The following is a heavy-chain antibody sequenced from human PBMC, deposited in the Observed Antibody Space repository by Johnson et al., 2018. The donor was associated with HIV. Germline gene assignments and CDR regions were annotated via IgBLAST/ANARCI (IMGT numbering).Heavy chain of an antibody. CDR1: GFTFSSYA. CDR2: ISYDGSNK. CDR3: AKALGWELSI. D-gene: IGHD1-26*01. J-gene: IGHJ3*02. V-gene: IGHV3-30-3*01. Sequence: VESGGGVVQPGRSLRLSCAASGFTFSSYAMHWVRQAPGKGLEWVAVISYDGSNKYYADSVKGRFTISRDNSKNTLYLQLNSLRAEDTAVYYCAKALGWELSIWGQGTMVTVAS.